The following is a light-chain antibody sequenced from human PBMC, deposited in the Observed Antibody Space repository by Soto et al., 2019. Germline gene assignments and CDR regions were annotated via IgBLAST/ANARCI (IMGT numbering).Light chain of an antibody. V-gene: IGKV1-5*03. J-gene: IGKJ4*01. CDR1: QSISTW. CDR3: QHYNTYPLT. Sequence: DIQMTQSPSTLSASVGDRVTITCRASQSISTWLAWYQQKAGKAPKLLIYKASSLEGGVPSRFSGSGSGTEFNITISSLQPDDFATYYCQHYNTYPLTFGGGTTVDIK. CDR2: KAS.